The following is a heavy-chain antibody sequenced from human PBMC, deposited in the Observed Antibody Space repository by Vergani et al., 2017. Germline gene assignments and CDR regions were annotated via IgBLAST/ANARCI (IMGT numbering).Heavy chain of an antibody. J-gene: IGHJ4*02. Sequence: EVQLVESGGGLVKPGGSLRLSCAASGFSFSSYSMNWVRQAPGKGLEWVASISGSSSYVFYRDSVEGRFTITRDNAKKSVYLQMNILRAEDTARYFCARGLWDCTHIRCSPPSYWGQGSQVTVSS. CDR2: ISGSSSYV. D-gene: IGHD2-8*01. CDR3: ARGLWDCTHIRCSPPSY. CDR1: GFSFSSYS. V-gene: IGHV3-21*02.